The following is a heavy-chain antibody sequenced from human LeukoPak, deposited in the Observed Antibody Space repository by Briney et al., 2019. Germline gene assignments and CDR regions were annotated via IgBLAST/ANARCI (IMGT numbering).Heavy chain of an antibody. CDR1: GGTFSSYA. D-gene: IGHD3-10*01. Sequence: SVKVSCKASGGTFSSYAISWVRQAPGQGLEWMGGIIPIFGTANYAQKFQGRVTITADESTSTAYMELSSLRSEDTAVYYCARDVATCYYGSGSYYHAFDIWGQGTMVTVSS. CDR2: IIPIFGTA. CDR3: ARDVATCYYGSGSYYHAFDI. V-gene: IGHV1-69*01. J-gene: IGHJ3*02.